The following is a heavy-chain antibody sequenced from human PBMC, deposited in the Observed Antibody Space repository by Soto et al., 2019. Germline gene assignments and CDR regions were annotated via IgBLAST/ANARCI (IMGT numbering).Heavy chain of an antibody. CDR2: ISYDGSNK. Sequence: GSLRLSCAASGFTFSSYAMHWVRQAPGKGLEWVAVISYDGSNKYYADSVKGRFTISRDNSKNTLYLQMNSLRAEDTAVYYCAREAMIKFGGVIVPPIYWGQGTMVTVSS. V-gene: IGHV3-30-3*01. J-gene: IGHJ4*02. CDR1: GFTFSSYA. CDR3: AREAMIKFGGVIVPPIY. D-gene: IGHD3-16*02.